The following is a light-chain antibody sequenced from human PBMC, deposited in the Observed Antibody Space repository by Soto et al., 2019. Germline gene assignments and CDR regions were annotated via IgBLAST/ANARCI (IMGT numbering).Light chain of an antibody. CDR1: QSISSW. CDR2: KAS. V-gene: IGKV1-5*03. CDR3: QQYNSYST. J-gene: IGKJ1*01. Sequence: DIQITHSPSTLSASVGDRVRITCRASQSISSWLAWYQQKPGKAPKLLIYKASSLESGVPSRFSGSGSGTEFTLTISSLQPDDFATYYCQQYNSYSTFGQGTKVDIK.